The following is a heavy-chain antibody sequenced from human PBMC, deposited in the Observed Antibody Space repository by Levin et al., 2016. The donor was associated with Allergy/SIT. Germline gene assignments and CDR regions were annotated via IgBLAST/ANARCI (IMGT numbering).Heavy chain of an antibody. J-gene: IGHJ4*02. CDR2: ISGSGGST. Sequence: GESLKISCAASGFTFSSYAMSWVRQAPGKGLEWVSAISGSGGSTYYADSVKGRFTISRDNSKNTLYLQMNSLRAEDTAVYYCAKEGSSWYGYYFDYWGQGTLVTVSS. CDR3: AKEGSSWYGYYFDY. D-gene: IGHD6-13*01. V-gene: IGHV3-23*01. CDR1: GFTFSSYA.